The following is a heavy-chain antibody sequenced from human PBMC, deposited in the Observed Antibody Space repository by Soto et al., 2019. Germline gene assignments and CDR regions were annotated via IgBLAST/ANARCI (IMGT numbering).Heavy chain of an antibody. Sequence: QGALVQSGAEVKKPGASGKVSCKASAYTFPSSLISGLRQAPGQGLEWLGWINAYRGDRKFAQRFQGRVTMTTDTSTSTAYLELTSLTSDDTAIYYCASANYGDSDYWGQGTLLTVSS. J-gene: IGHJ4*02. CDR3: ASANYGDSDY. D-gene: IGHD4-17*01. CDR2: INAYRGDR. V-gene: IGHV1-18*01. CDR1: AYTFPSSL.